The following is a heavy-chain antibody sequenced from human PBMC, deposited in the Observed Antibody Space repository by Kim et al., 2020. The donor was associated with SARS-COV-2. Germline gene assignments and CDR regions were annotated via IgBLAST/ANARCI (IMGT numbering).Heavy chain of an antibody. CDR1: GFTYSNNV. CDR3: TLGVIWFGGLPGY. V-gene: IGHV3-23*01. J-gene: IGHJ4*02. D-gene: IGHD3-10*01. CDR2: ISGSGGTT. Sequence: GGSLRLSCAASGFTYSNNVMSWVRQAPGKGLEWVSAISGSGGTTYYADAVKGRFTISRDNFKNTLYLQMNRLRAEDTAVYYCTLGVIWFGGLPGYWGQGTLVTVSS.